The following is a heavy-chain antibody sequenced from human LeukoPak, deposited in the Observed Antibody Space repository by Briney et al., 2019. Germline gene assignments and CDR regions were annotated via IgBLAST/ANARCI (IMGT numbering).Heavy chain of an antibody. D-gene: IGHD6-19*01. V-gene: IGHV3-74*01. J-gene: IGHJ4*02. CDR2: INSDGSST. CDR1: GFTFSRYW. Sequence: GGSLRLSCAASGFTFSRYWMHWVRQAPGKGLVWVSRINSDGSSTTYADSVKGRFTISRDNAENTLYLQMNSLRVEDTAVYYCARDVGSGWYHFDNWGQGTLVTVSS. CDR3: ARDVGSGWYHFDN.